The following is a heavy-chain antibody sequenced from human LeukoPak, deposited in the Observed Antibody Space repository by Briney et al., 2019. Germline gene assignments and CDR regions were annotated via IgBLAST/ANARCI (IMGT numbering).Heavy chain of an antibody. V-gene: IGHV1-2*02. J-gene: IGHJ6*03. Sequence: ASVNVSCKASGYTVTSYGIEWVRQASGQRLEWMGWINPNSGGTNYAQKFQGRVTMTRDTSISTAYMELSRLRSDDTAVYYCAREGGNYYGSGSYYNYYTDVWGKGTTVTISS. CDR2: INPNSGGT. D-gene: IGHD3-10*01. CDR1: GYTVTSYG. CDR3: AREGGNYYGSGSYYNYYTDV.